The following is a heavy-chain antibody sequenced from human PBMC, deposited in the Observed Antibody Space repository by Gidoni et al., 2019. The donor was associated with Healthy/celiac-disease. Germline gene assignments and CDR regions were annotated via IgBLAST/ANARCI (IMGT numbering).Heavy chain of an antibody. J-gene: IGHJ5*02. CDR2: ISSSSSYI. V-gene: IGHV3-21*01. CDR1: GFTFSRYS. D-gene: IGHD3-16*02. CDR3: ARANDYVWGSYRYTNWFDP. Sequence: EVQLVESGGGLVKPGGSLRLSCAASGFTFSRYSMNWVRQAPRKGLEWVSSISSSSSYIYYADSVKGRFTISRDNAKNSLYLQMNSLRAEDTAVYYCARANDYVWGSYRYTNWFDPWGQGTLVTVSS.